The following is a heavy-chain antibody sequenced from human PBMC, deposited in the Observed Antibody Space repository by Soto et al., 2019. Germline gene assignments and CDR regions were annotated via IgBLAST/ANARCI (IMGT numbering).Heavy chain of an antibody. CDR1: GGSISSGGYY. CDR2: IYYSGRT. V-gene: IGHV4-31*03. CDR3: ARNYYDSSGYFVKYAFDI. J-gene: IGHJ3*02. D-gene: IGHD3-22*01. Sequence: QVQLQESGPGLVKPSQTLSLTCTVSGGSISSGGYYWSWIRQHPGKGLEWIGYIYYSGRTYYNPSLKSRVSISVDTSKNQFSLKLSSVTAADTAVYYCARNYYDSSGYFVKYAFDIWGQGTMVTVSS.